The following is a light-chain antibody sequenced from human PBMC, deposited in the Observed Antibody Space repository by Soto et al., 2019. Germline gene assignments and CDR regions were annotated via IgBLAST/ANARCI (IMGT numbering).Light chain of an antibody. V-gene: IGKV3-15*01. CDR3: EQYNNWPPFT. CDR2: GAS. Sequence: EIVMTQSPATLSVSPGERATLSCRASQSVSSNLAWYQQKPGQAPRLLIYGASISATGIPVRFSVSGSGTEFKFTISSLQSEDFAVYYCEQYNNWPPFTFGPGTKVDIK. CDR1: QSVSSN. J-gene: IGKJ3*01.